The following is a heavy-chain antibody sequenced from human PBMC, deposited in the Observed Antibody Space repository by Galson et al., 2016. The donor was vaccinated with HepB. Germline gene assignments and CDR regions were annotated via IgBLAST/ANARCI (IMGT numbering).Heavy chain of an antibody. Sequence: SLRLSCAASGLRFDIAWVTWVRQAPGKGLEWVGHIKSRSDGGTPDCAAPVKGRFTISRDDSKNTVFLQMTSLKTEDTAIYYCTKGAFGVLESWGQGTLVAVSS. CDR3: TKGAFGVLES. V-gene: IGHV3-15*01. J-gene: IGHJ4*02. CDR2: IKSRSDGGTP. CDR1: GLRFDIAW. D-gene: IGHD3-10*01.